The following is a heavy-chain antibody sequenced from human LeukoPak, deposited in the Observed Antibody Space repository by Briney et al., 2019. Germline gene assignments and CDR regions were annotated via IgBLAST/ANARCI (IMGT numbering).Heavy chain of an antibody. CDR2: INPSGGST. V-gene: IGHV1-46*01. CDR1: GYTFTSYA. J-gene: IGHJ5*02. CDR3: AIEDRGRITMVRGVTAPLFDP. Sequence: ASVKVSCKASGYTFTSYAMNWVRQAPGQGLEWMGIINPSGGSTSYAQKFQGRVTMTRDMSTSTVYMELSSLRSEDTAVYYCAIEDRGRITMVRGVTAPLFDPWGQGTLVTVSS. D-gene: IGHD3-10*01.